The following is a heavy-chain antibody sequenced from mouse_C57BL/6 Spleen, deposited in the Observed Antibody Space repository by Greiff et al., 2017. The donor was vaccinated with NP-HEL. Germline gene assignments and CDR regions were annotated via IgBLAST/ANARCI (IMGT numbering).Heavy chain of an antibody. CDR2: ISYDGSN. D-gene: IGHD1-1*01. Sequence: EVKLMESGPGLVKPSQSLSLTCSVTGYSITSGYYWNWIRQFPGNKLEWMGYISYDGSNNYNPSLKNRISITRDTSKNQFFLKLNSVTTEDTATYYCASLITTVVAVDYWGQGTTLTVSS. CDR3: ASLITTVVAVDY. CDR1: GYSITSGYY. J-gene: IGHJ2*01. V-gene: IGHV3-6*01.